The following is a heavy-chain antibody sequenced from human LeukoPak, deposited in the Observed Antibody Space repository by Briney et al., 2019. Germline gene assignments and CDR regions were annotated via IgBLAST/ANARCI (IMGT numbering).Heavy chain of an antibody. D-gene: IGHD3-16*02. CDR2: IKQDGSEK. CDR1: GFTFSSYW. Sequence: GGSLRLSCAASGFTFSSYWMSWVRQAPGKGLEWVANIKQDGSEKYYVDSVKGRFTISRDNAKNSLYLQMNSLRAEDTAVYYCARVYYDYVWGSYRFNYYYYMDVWGKGTTVTISS. V-gene: IGHV3-7*01. CDR3: ARVYYDYVWGSYRFNYYYYMDV. J-gene: IGHJ6*03.